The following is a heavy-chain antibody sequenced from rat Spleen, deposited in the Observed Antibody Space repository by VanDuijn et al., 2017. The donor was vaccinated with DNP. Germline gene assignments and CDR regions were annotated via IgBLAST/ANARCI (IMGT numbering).Heavy chain of an antibody. Sequence: QVQLKESGPGLVQPSQTLSLTCTVSGFSLTSYGVSWVRQPPGKGLEWIGAIWSGGSTDYNSALKSRLSISRDTSKSQVFLKMNSLQTEDTATYYCASTLVNYGTYGYYAMDAWGQGTSVTVSS. CDR3: ASTLVNYGTYGYYAMDA. CDR1: GFSLTSYG. D-gene: IGHD1-3*01. V-gene: IGHV2-4*01. CDR2: IWSGGST. J-gene: IGHJ4*01.